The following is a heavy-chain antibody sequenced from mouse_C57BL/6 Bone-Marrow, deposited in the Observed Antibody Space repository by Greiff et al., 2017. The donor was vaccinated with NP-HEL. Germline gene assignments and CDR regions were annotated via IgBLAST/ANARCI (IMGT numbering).Heavy chain of an antibody. CDR2: IDPGNGNT. CDR3: ASITTDDY. Sequence: EVQLQQSVAELVRPGASVKLSCKASGFNIKNTYMHWVKQRPGQGLEWIGRIDPGNGNTKYDAKFQGKATITADTSSNTVYLQLSSLTSEDTAIYYCASITTDDYWGQGTTLTVSS. J-gene: IGHJ2*01. V-gene: IGHV14-3*01. D-gene: IGHD1-1*01. CDR1: GFNIKNTY.